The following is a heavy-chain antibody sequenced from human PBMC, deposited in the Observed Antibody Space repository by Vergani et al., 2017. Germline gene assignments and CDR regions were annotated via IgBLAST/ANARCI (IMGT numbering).Heavy chain of an antibody. CDR1: GFTFSNVG. CDR3: AKYVRDSTDGLPDS. CDR2: VGKEGINT. V-gene: IGHV3-30*02. D-gene: IGHD2-21*02. J-gene: IGHJ4*02. Sequence: QVQLVESAGGVVQPGGSLRLSCAASGFTFSNVGMHWIRQAPGKGLEWLAYVGKEGINTRYRDAVKGRFTVSRENSKDILYLQMDSLRSEDTALYYCAKYVRDSTDGLPDSWGPETRVIVSS.